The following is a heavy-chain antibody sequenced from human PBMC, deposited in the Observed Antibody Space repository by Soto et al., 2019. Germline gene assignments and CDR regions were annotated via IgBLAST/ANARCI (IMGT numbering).Heavy chain of an antibody. Sequence: ASVKVSCKASGYTFTSYYMHWGRQAPGQGLEWMGIINPSGGSTSYAQKFQGRVTMTRDTSTSTVYMELSSLRSEDTAVYYCAIEPGGILMASADMDVWGKGTTVTVSS. V-gene: IGHV1-46*03. CDR2: INPSGGST. J-gene: IGHJ6*03. D-gene: IGHD2-8*01. CDR3: AIEPGGILMASADMDV. CDR1: GYTFTSYY.